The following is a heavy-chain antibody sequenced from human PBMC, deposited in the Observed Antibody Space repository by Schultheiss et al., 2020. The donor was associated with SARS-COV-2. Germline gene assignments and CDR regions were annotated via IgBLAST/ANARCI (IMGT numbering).Heavy chain of an antibody. Sequence: SETLSLTCTVSGGSISSGSYYWSWIRQPAGKGLEWIGRIYTSGSTNYTPSLKSRVTISVDTSKNQFSLKLSSVTAADTAVYYCARGGDCSGGSCHGWFDPWGQGTLVTVSS. J-gene: IGHJ5*02. CDR2: IYTSGST. D-gene: IGHD2-15*01. CDR1: GGSISSGSYY. V-gene: IGHV4-61*02. CDR3: ARGGDCSGGSCHGWFDP.